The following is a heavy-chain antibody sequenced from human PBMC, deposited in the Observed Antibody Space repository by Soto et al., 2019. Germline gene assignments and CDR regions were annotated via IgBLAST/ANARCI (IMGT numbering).Heavy chain of an antibody. D-gene: IGHD5-18*01. CDR3: ARGNSERWSQYFDY. CDR1: GYTFTSYD. CDR2: MNPNSGKT. Sequence: QVQLVQSGAEVKKPGASVKVSCKASGYTFTSYDINWVRQATGQGLEWMGWMNPNSGKTGYAQKFQGRVTMTRNNSISTAYMELSILRSEDTAVYYCARGNSERWSQYFDYWGQGTLVTVSS. J-gene: IGHJ4*02. V-gene: IGHV1-8*01.